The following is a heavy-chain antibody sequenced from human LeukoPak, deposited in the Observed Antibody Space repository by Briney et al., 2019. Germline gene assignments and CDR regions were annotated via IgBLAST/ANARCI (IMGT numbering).Heavy chain of an antibody. V-gene: IGHV1-2*02. D-gene: IGHD3-16*02. Sequence: ASVKVSCKASGYTFTCYYMHWVRQAPGQGLEWMGWINPNSGGTNYAQKFQGRVTMTRDTSISTAYMELSRLRSDDTAVYYCARVAYRFGSKQISRLMAQVIDYWGQGTLVTVSS. CDR3: ARVAYRFGSKQISRLMAQVIDY. CDR1: GYTFTCYY. J-gene: IGHJ4*02. CDR2: INPNSGGT.